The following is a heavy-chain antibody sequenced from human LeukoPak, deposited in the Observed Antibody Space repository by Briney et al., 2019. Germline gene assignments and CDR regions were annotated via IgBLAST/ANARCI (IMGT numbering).Heavy chain of an antibody. V-gene: IGHV4-59*01. D-gene: IGHD6-13*01. J-gene: IGHJ5*02. CDR2: IYYSGST. CDR3: AREAPGIAAAGNWFDP. Sequence: SETLSLTCTVSGGSISSYYWSRIRQPPGKGLEWIGYIYYSGSTNYNPSLKSRVTISVDTSKNQFSLKLSSVTAADTAVYYCAREAPGIAAAGNWFDPWGQGTLVTVSS. CDR1: GGSISSYY.